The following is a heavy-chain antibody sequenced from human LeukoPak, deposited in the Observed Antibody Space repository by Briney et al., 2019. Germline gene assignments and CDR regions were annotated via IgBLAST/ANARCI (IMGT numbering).Heavy chain of an antibody. CDR3: ARERWELRGGYYFDY. V-gene: IGHV4-31*03. J-gene: IGHJ4*02. D-gene: IGHD1-26*01. CDR1: GGSISSGGYY. CDR2: IYYSGST. Sequence: SETLSLTCTVSGGSISSGGYYWSWIRQHPRKGLEWIGYIYYSGSTYYNPSLKSRVTISVDTSKNQFSLKLSSVTAADTAVYYCARERWELRGGYYFDYWGQGTLVTVSS.